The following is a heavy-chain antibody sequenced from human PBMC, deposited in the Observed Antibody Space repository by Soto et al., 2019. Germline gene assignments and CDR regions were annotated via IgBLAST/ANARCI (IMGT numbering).Heavy chain of an antibody. CDR1: GYPFISYA. V-gene: IGHV1-18*01. CDR2: MSGYNGET. J-gene: IGHJ6*03. CDR3: ARGTIVVAPYYYMDV. D-gene: IGHD2-15*01. Sequence: GASVKVSCKASGYPFISYAISWVRQAPGQGLEWMGYMSGYNGETKYAQRFQGRLTMTRDTATSTAYMELGSLRSDDTAVYYCARGTIVVAPYYYMDVRGKGTTVTVSS.